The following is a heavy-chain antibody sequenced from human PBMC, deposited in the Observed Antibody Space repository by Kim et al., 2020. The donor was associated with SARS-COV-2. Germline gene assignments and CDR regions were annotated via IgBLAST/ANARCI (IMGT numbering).Heavy chain of an antibody. J-gene: IGHJ4*02. CDR2: LSPAFGNA. V-gene: IGHV1-8*01. CDR1: GYTFTSYD. D-gene: IGHD1-20*01. CDR3: ERGITQGVDY. Sequence: ASVKVSCKASGYTFTSYDINWVRQAPGQGLEWMGWLSPAFGNAGYAQKFQDRLTMTSDTSISTFYMELSGLRSEDTAVYYCERGITQGVDYWGQGTLVTVSS.